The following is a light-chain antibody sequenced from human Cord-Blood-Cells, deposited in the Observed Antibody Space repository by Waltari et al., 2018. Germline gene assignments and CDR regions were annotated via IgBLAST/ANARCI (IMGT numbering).Light chain of an antibody. V-gene: IGKV1-9*01. Sequence: IQLTQSPSYLSASVGDRVTITCRASQGISSYLAWYQQKPGKAPKLLIYAASTLQSGVPSSFSGSVAGTDFTLTISSLQPEDFATYYCQQLNSYLTFGGGTKVEIK. CDR3: QQLNSYLT. CDR1: QGISSY. CDR2: AAS. J-gene: IGKJ4*01.